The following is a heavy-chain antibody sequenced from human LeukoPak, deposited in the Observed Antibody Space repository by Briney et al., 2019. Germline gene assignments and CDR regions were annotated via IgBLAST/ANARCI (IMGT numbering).Heavy chain of an antibody. D-gene: IGHD2-15*01. V-gene: IGHV4-31*03. Sequence: SETLSLTCTVYGGSISSGGYYWNWLRQHPGTGLEWIGYIYYSGSTYYNPSLKSRVTISVDTSKNQFSLKLSSVTAADTAVYYCARGRYWSGGSCYSEVDYWGQGTLVTVSS. J-gene: IGHJ4*02. CDR2: IYYSGST. CDR1: GGSISSGGYY. CDR3: ARGRYWSGGSCYSEVDY.